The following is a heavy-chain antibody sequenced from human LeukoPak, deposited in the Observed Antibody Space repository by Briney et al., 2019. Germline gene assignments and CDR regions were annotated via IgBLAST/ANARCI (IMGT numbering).Heavy chain of an antibody. J-gene: IGHJ4*02. CDR1: RFTFSSYA. D-gene: IGHD5-12*01. CDR3: AKAKVATIRRTYYFDY. Sequence: TGGSLRLSCSASRFTFSSYAMHGAREAPGKGLEWVADISYNGSNKKYADAVKGRFTISRDNSKNTLYLQMNSLRAEDTAVYYCAKAKVATIRRTYYFDYWGQGTLVTVSS. V-gene: IGHV3-30*04. CDR2: ISYNGSNK.